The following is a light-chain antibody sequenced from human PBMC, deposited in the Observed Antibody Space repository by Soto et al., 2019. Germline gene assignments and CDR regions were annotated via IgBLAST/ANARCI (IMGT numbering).Light chain of an antibody. CDR1: QSVSNN. Sequence: EIVLTHSPGTLSLSRWEIATLSCRASQSVSNNYLAWYQQKPGQAPRLLIYDTSTRATGAPARFSGSRSGPEFTLTINSLQSEDFAIYYCQPYNNWPLTFGGGTKVDIK. J-gene: IGKJ4*01. CDR3: QPYNNWPLT. V-gene: IGKV3-15*01. CDR2: DTS.